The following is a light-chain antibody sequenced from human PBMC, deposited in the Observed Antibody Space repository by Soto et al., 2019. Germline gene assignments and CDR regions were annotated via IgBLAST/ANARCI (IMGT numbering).Light chain of an antibody. CDR1: QSVSSY. CDR3: HHYGTSPPT. Sequence: EIVMTQSPATLSVSPGERATLSCRASQSVSSYLAWYQQKPGQAPRLLIYDASNRATGVPARFRGSGSGTDFTLTISRLEPEDFAVFYCHHYGTSPPTFGQGTKVDI. CDR2: DAS. J-gene: IGKJ1*01. V-gene: IGKV3-20*01.